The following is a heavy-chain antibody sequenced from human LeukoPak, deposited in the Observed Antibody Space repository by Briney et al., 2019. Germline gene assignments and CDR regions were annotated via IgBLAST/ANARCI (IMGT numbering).Heavy chain of an antibody. D-gene: IGHD3-16*02. CDR3: AGEGRGPWDYVWGSYRSAGGAFDY. V-gene: IGHV1-18*01. Sequence: ASVKVSCKASGYTFTSYGISWVRQAPGQGLEWMGWISAYNGNTNYAQKLQGRVTMTTDTSTSTAYMELRSLRSDDTAVYYCAGEGRGPWDYVWGSYRSAGGAFDYWGQGTLVTVSS. CDR1: GYTFTSYG. J-gene: IGHJ4*02. CDR2: ISAYNGNT.